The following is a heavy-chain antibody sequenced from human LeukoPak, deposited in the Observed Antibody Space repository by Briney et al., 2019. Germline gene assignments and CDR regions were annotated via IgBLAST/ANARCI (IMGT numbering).Heavy chain of an antibody. CDR1: GFTFSSYS. CDR3: VREADFWSGYYNHNWFDL. J-gene: IGHJ5*02. CDR2: ISSSSSTI. Sequence: GGSLRLSCVASGFTFSSYSMNWVRQAPGKGLEWVSYISSSSSTIYYADSVKGRFTISRDNAKNSLYLQMNSLRAEDTALYHCVREADFWSGYYNHNWFDLWGQGTLVTVSS. V-gene: IGHV3-48*01. D-gene: IGHD3-3*01.